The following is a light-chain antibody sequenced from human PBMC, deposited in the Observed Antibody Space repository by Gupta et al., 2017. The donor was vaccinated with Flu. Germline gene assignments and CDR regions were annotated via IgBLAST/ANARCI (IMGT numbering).Light chain of an antibody. CDR1: QGLVYSDGNTY. CDR3: MQGQHCRWA. Sequence: DVVMTQSPLSLPVTLGQPASISCRSSQGLVYSDGNTYLHWFQQRPGQSPRRLIYLGSHRDSGVPDRFSGRESGTDFTLKISRVEAEDVGVYYCMQGQHCRWAFGQGTKVEI. CDR2: LGS. V-gene: IGKV2-30*01. J-gene: IGKJ1*01.